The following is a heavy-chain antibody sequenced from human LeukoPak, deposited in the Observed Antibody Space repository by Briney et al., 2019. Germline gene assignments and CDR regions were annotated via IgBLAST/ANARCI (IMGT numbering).Heavy chain of an antibody. CDR1: VVPIIGHY. CDR3: ARQPISGWDFDY. V-gene: IGHV4-59*08. J-gene: IGHJ4*02. Sequence: KPSETLSLTCSVSVVPIIGHYWSSIPLPPGKGLEWIGYISHSGDTRYSPSLKSRVTISLDTSKNQFSLTLNSVTAADTAVYYCARQPISGWDFDYWGQGTLVTVSS. CDR2: ISHSGDT. D-gene: IGHD6-19*01.